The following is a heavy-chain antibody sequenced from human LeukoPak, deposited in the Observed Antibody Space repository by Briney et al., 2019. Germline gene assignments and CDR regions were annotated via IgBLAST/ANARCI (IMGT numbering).Heavy chain of an antibody. D-gene: IGHD1-14*01. CDR3: ARDFRNYMDV. J-gene: IGHJ6*03. V-gene: IGHV4-34*01. CDR1: GGSFSGYY. Sequence: SETLSLTCAVYGGSFSGYYWSWIRQPPGKGLEWIGEINHSGSTNYNPSLKSRVTISVDTSKNQFSLKLSSVTAADTAVYYCARDFRNYMDVWGKGATITVSS. CDR2: INHSGST.